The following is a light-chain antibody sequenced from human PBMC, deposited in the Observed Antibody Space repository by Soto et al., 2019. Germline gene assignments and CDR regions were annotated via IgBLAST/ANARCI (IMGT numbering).Light chain of an antibody. CDR3: QQSYTTPQT. CDR1: QTISSW. CDR2: VAS. V-gene: IGKV1-5*01. J-gene: IGKJ1*01. Sequence: IQMTQSPSTRSSSFGDRVTITCRASQTISSWLAWYQQKPGKAPKLLIYVASTLQSGVPSRFSGSGSGTEGTLTISSLKQEDGATYDCQQSYTTPQTFGQGTKVDIK.